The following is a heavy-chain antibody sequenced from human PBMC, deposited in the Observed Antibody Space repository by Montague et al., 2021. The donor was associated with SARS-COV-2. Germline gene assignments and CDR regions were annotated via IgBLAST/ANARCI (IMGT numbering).Heavy chain of an antibody. CDR3: ARAHSGSWAHLDN. CDR1: GGSISSGSYY. V-gene: IGHV4-61*02. Sequence: TLSLTCTVSGGSISSGSYYWSWIRQPAGKGLEWIGRIYTSGTTDYSFSLKSRVTMSVDTSKNQFSLKLTSVTAADTAVYYCARAHSGSWAHLDNWGQGSLVTVSS. D-gene: IGHD5-12*01. J-gene: IGHJ4*02. CDR2: IYTSGTT.